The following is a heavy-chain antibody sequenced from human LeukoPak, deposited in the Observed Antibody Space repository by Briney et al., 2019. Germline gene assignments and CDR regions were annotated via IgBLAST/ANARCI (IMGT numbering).Heavy chain of an antibody. D-gene: IGHD3-22*01. V-gene: IGHV3-30*03. CDR2: ISYDGSNK. CDR1: GYTLTELS. Sequence: SCKVSGYTLTELSMHWVRQAPGKGLEWVAVISYDGSNKYYADSVKGRFTISRDNSKNTLYLQMNSLRAEDTAVYYCARDPSAYYDSSGLNWFDPWGQGTLVTVSS. CDR3: ARDPSAYYDSSGLNWFDP. J-gene: IGHJ5*02.